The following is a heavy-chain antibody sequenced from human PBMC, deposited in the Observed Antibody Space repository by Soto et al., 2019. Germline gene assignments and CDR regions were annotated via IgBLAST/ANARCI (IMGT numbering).Heavy chain of an antibody. CDR3: TTGSVEGV. CDR2: IKRKIDGEAT. Sequence: EVQLVESGGGLVKPGGSLRLSCAGAGFSFSNAWMNWVRQAPGKGLEWVGRIKRKIDGEATDYAAPVKGRFTVSRDDSKSALYLHMNSLKGDDTAVYYCTTGSVEGVWGQGTTVIVSS. V-gene: IGHV3-15*07. D-gene: IGHD2-15*01. J-gene: IGHJ6*02. CDR1: GFSFSNAW.